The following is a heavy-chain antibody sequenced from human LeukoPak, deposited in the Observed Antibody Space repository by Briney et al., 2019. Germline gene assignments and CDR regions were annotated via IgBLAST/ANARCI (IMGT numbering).Heavy chain of an antibody. CDR3: ARDYLPTTVTSRFDY. D-gene: IGHD4-17*01. CDR1: GFTFSDYY. CDR2: TWYDGSNK. V-gene: IGHV3-33*08. Sequence: GGSLRLSCAASGFTFSDYYMSWIRQAPGKGLEWVAVTWYDGSNKYYADSVKGRFTISRDNSKNTLYLQMNSLRAEDTAVYYCARDYLPTTVTSRFDYWGQGTLVTVSS. J-gene: IGHJ4*02.